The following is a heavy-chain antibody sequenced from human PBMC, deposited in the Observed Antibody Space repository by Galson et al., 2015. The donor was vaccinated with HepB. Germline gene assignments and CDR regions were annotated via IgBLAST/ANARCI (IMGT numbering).Heavy chain of an antibody. CDR2: IRSKANSYAT. V-gene: IGHV3-73*01. CDR1: GFTLSGSA. CDR3: TSHYDSEIFPPYDAFDI. J-gene: IGHJ3*02. Sequence: SLRLSCAASGFTLSGSAMHWVRQASGKGLEWVGRIRSKANSYATAYAASVKGRFTVSRDDSKNTAYLQMNSLKTEDTAVYYGTSHYDSEIFPPYDAFDIWGQGTMVTVSS. D-gene: IGHD3-22*01.